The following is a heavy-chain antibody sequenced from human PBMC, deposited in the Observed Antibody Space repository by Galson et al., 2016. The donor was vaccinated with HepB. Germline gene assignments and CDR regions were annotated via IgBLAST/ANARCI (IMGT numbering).Heavy chain of an antibody. V-gene: IGHV1-18*04. J-gene: IGHJ4*02. CDR2: VSASNGNT. Sequence: SVKVSCKASGYTFTNYPVTWVRQAPVQGLEWMGWVSASNGNTKYAQKLQGRVTMTRDTSTSTVYRELRSLRSDDTAIYYCVRDLRGRYSGSYFSWGQGTLVTVSS. D-gene: IGHD1-26*01. CDR1: GYTFTNYP. CDR3: VRDLRGRYSGSYFS.